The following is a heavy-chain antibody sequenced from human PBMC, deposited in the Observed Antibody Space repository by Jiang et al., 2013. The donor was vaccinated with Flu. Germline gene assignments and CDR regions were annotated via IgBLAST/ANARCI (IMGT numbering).Heavy chain of an antibody. CDR2: ISWNSGSI. V-gene: IGHV3-9*01. J-gene: IGHJ4*02. CDR3: AKDSYGYSSGWYHY. CDR1: GFTFDDYA. D-gene: IGHD6-19*01. Sequence: GGGLVQPGRSLRLSCAASGFTFDDYAMHWVRQAPGKGLEWVSGISWNSGSIGYADSVKGRFTISRDNAKNSLYLQMNSLRAEDTALYYCAKDSYGYSSGWYHYWGQGTLVTVSS.